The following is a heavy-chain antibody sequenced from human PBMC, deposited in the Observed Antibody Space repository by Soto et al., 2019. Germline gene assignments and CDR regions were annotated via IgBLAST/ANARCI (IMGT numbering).Heavy chain of an antibody. J-gene: IGHJ4*02. Sequence: PSETLSLTCTVSGGSVSGGGYYWSWIRQPPGKGLEWIGYIYYSGSTYYNPSLKSRVTISVDTSKNQFSLKLSSVTAADTAVYYCARGRYYGSGPVSYWGQGTLVTVSS. CDR2: IYYSGST. D-gene: IGHD3-10*01. CDR3: ARGRYYGSGPVSY. CDR1: GGSVSGGGYY. V-gene: IGHV4-30-4*08.